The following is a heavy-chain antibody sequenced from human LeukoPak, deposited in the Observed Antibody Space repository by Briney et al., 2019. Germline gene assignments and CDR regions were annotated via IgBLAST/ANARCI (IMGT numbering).Heavy chain of an antibody. J-gene: IGHJ4*02. CDR2: INHSGST. D-gene: IGHD6-13*01. Sequence: SETLSLTRAVYGGSFSGYYWSWIRQPPGKGLEWIGEINHSGSTNYNPSLKSRVTISVDTSKNQFSLKLSSVTAADTAVYYCASNLAIAAAGTGTGYWGQGTLVTVSS. V-gene: IGHV4-34*01. CDR3: ASNLAIAAAGTGTGY. CDR1: GGSFSGYY.